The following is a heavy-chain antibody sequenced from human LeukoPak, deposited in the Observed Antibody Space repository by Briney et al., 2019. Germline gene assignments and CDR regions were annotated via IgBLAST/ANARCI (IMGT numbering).Heavy chain of an antibody. Sequence: PGGSLRLSCAASGFTFGSYGMHWVRQAPGKGLERVTFIRNDGSNKYYADSVKGRFTISRDNSKNTLYLQMNTLRAEDTAVYYCAKGVKHIVVVTAQHCFDYWGQGTLVTVSS. V-gene: IGHV3-30*02. CDR1: GFTFGSYG. CDR3: AKGVKHIVVVTAQHCFDY. J-gene: IGHJ4*02. CDR2: IRNDGSNK. D-gene: IGHD2-21*02.